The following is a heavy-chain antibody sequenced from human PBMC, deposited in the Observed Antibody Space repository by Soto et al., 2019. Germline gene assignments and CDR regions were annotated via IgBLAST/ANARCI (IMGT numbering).Heavy chain of an antibody. V-gene: IGHV1-8*01. J-gene: IGHJ4*02. D-gene: IGHD1-26*01. Sequence: ASVKGSCKASGYSFTSLDINWVRQTTGQGLEWMGWMQPSSGRTGYAQKFQGRVTMTRDTSINTAYMELSSLTSDDTAFYYCARGVTAGVDYWGQGTLATVSA. CDR1: GYSFTSLD. CDR2: MQPSSGRT. CDR3: ARGVTAGVDY.